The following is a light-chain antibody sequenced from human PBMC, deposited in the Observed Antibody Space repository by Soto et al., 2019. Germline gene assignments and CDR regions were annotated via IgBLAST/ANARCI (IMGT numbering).Light chain of an antibody. CDR2: VAS. J-gene: IGKJ1*01. Sequence: EIVLTQSPGTLSLSPGERATLSCRASQSLSTSYLAWYQQRPGQAPRLLIYVASTRATGIPARFSGSGSGTELTLTISSLQSEDFAVYYCQQYNNWPRTFGQGTKVDIK. V-gene: IGKV3-15*01. CDR3: QQYNNWPRT. CDR1: QSLSTSY.